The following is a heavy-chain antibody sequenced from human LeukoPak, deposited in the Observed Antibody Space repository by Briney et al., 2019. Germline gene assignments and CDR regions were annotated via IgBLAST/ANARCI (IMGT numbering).Heavy chain of an antibody. CDR2: ISAYNGNT. CDR1: GYTFTSYG. V-gene: IGHV1-18*01. Sequence: GASVKVSCKASGYTFTSYGISWVRQAPGQGLEWMGWISAYNGNTNYAQKLQGRVTMTTDTSTSTAYMELRSLRSDDTAVYYCARDPNRGLQFRWFDPWGQGTLVTVSS. D-gene: IGHD5-24*01. J-gene: IGHJ5*02. CDR3: ARDPNRGLQFRWFDP.